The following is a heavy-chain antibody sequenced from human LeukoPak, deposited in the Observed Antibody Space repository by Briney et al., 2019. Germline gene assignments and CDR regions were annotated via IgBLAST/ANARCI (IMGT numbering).Heavy chain of an antibody. CDR2: ISGSGGST. J-gene: IGHJ4*01. Sequence: PGGSLRLSCAASGFTFSSYAMSWVRQAPGKGLEWVSAISGSGGSTYYADSVKGRFTISRDNSKNTLYLQMNSLRAEDTAVYYCAKGRSGYCSGGSCYLGDYWGQEPWSPSPQ. CDR1: GFTFSSYA. CDR3: AKGRSGYCSGGSCYLGDY. V-gene: IGHV3-23*01. D-gene: IGHD2-15*01.